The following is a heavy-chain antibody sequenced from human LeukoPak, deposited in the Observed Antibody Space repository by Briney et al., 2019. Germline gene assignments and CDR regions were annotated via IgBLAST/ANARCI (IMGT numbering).Heavy chain of an antibody. J-gene: IGHJ6*03. Sequence: GGSLRLSCTASGFTFGDYAMSWVRQAPGKGLEWVGFIRSKAYGGTTEYAASVKGRFTISRDDSKSIAYLQMNSLKTEDTAVYYCTRDRIQLWTTRLAGYMDVWGKGTTVTISS. D-gene: IGHD5-18*01. CDR3: TRDRIQLWTTRLAGYMDV. V-gene: IGHV3-49*04. CDR2: IRSKAYGGTT. CDR1: GFTFGDYA.